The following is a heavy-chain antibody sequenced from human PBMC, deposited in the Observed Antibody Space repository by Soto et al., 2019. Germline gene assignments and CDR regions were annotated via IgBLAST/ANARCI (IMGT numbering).Heavy chain of an antibody. D-gene: IGHD3-22*01. J-gene: IGHJ4*02. CDR2: IIPVIGVG. CDR1: GNTLNTDT. V-gene: IGHV1-69*02. Sequence: QVQLVQSGAEVKKPGSSVKVSCKPSGNTLNTDTITWLRQAPGQGLEWMGRIIPVIGVGTYAQKFQDRVTITEDKSTTTVYMEVTSLTSEDTATYYGAIGRTGSNGYYWGWGQGTQVTVS. CDR3: AIGRTGSNGYYWG.